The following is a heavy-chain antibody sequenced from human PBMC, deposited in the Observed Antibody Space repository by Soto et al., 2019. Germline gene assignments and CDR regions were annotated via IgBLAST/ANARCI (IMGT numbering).Heavy chain of an antibody. CDR1: GFTFSSYS. J-gene: IGHJ3*02. CDR3: ARDTGSSSWYDAFDI. D-gene: IGHD6-13*01. Sequence: GGSLRLSCAASGFTFSSYSMNLVRQAPGKGLEWVSSISSSSSYIYYADSVKGRFTISRDNAKNSLYLQMNSLRAEDTAVYYCARDTGSSSWYDAFDIWGQGTMVTVSS. CDR2: ISSSSSYI. V-gene: IGHV3-21*01.